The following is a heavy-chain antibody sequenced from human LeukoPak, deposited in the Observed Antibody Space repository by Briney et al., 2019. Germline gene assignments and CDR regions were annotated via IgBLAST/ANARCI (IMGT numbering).Heavy chain of an antibody. CDR3: ARQLRYFDWLLFSYYMDV. Sequence: SETLSLTCTVSGGSISSYYWGWIRQPPGKGLEWIGSIYYSGSTYYNPSLKSRVTISVDTSKNQFSLKLSSVTAADTAVYYCARQLRYFDWLLFSYYMDVWGKGTTVTISS. CDR1: GGSISSYY. D-gene: IGHD3-9*01. CDR2: IYYSGST. J-gene: IGHJ6*03. V-gene: IGHV4-39*01.